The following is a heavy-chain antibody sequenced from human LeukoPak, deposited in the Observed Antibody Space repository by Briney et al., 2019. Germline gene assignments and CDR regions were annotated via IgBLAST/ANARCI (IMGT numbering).Heavy chain of an antibody. CDR1: GFTFSYYW. J-gene: IGHJ4*02. V-gene: IGHV3-7*01. CDR3: AKDRDTSTWLKVFDY. Sequence: GGSLRLACAASGFTFSYYWMSWVCQVPGKGLEWVSNINQDGSEENYVDSVKGRFTISRDNAKNSVYLQMNSLRAEDRAIYYCAKDRDTSTWLKVFDYSGQGTLVTVSS. CDR2: INQDGSEE. D-gene: IGHD2/OR15-2a*01.